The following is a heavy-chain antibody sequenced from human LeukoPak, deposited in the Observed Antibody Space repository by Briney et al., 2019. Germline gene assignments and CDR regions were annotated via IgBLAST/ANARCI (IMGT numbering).Heavy chain of an antibody. CDR2: ISSSSSYI. CDR1: GFTFSSYS. V-gene: IGHV3-21*01. D-gene: IGHD3-10*01. CDR3: ARDRASVIRGVIIPPVGRYFDS. J-gene: IGHJ4*02. Sequence: GGSLRLSCAASGFTFSSYSMNWVRQAPGKGLEWVSSISSSSSYIYYADSVKGRFTISRDNAKNSLYLQMNSLRAEDTAVYYCARDRASVIRGVIIPPVGRYFDSWGQGTLVIVSS.